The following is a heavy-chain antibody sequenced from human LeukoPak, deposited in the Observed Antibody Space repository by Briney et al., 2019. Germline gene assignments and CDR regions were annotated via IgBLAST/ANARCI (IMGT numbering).Heavy chain of an antibody. CDR3: AREVGGYSSSWYGDYFDY. CDR1: GGSISSYY. Sequence: PSETLSLTCTVSGGSISSYYWSWIRQPPGKGLEWIGYIYYSGSTNYNPSLKSRVTTSVDTSKNQFSLKLSSVTAADTAVYYCAREVGGYSSSWYGDYFDYWGQGTLVTVSS. D-gene: IGHD6-13*01. J-gene: IGHJ4*02. V-gene: IGHV4-59*01. CDR2: IYYSGST.